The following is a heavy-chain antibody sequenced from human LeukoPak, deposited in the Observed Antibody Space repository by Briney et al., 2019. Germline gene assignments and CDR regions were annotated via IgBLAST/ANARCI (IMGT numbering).Heavy chain of an antibody. CDR3: ASRDTAMVAFDY. J-gene: IGHJ4*02. Sequence: GGSLRLSRAASGFTFSSYAMSWVRQAPGKGLEWVSAISGSSGSTYYADSVKGRFTISRDNSKNTLYLQMNSLRAEDTAVYYCASRDTAMVAFDYWGQGTLVTVSS. CDR2: ISGSSGST. V-gene: IGHV3-23*01. D-gene: IGHD5-18*01. CDR1: GFTFSSYA.